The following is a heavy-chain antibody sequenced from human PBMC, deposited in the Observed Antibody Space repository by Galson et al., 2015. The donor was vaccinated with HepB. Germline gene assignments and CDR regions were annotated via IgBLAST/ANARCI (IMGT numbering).Heavy chain of an antibody. CDR3: AREFAFGCGSYSN. Sequence: SQRLSCAASGFTFSDYWMHWVRQAPGKGLLWVSYISADGTRTKYADSVKGRFTISRDNAKNTVYLQMNSLRAEDTAVYYCAREFAFGCGSYSNWGQGSLVTVSS. CDR1: GFTFSDYW. CDR2: ISADGTRT. J-gene: IGHJ4*02. V-gene: IGHV3-74*01. D-gene: IGHD6-19*01.